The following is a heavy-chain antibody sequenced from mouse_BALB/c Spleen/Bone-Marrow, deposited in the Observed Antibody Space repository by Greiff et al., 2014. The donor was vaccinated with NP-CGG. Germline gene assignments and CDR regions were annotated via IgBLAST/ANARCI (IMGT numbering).Heavy chain of an antibody. V-gene: IGHV7-3*02. CDR1: GFTFTDYC. D-gene: IGHD4-1*01. Sequence: DVHLVESGGGLVQPGGSLRLSCATSGFTFTDYCMNWVRQPPGEALEWLAFIRNKANGYTTEYSASVEGRFTISRDNSQSILYLHMNTLRAEDSATYYCARDMGGILFDSWGQGTTLTVSS. CDR2: IRNKANGYTT. CDR3: ARDMGGILFDS. J-gene: IGHJ2*01.